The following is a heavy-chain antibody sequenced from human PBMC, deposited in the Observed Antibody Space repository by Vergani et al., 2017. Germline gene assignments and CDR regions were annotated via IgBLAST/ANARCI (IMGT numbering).Heavy chain of an antibody. J-gene: IGHJ4*02. CDR2: IHTSGST. CDR3: ARGSCLGGSCYKPLFDY. CDR1: GGSINSHNYY. V-gene: IGHV4-61*02. Sequence: QVQLQESGPGLVKPSQTLSLTCTVSGGSINSHNYYWSWIRQPAGKGLEWIGRIHTSGSTNYNPSLKSRVTMSEDTSKNQFSLNLTAVTAADTAVYFCARGSCLGGSCYKPLFDYWSQGGLGTVSS. D-gene: IGHD2-15*01.